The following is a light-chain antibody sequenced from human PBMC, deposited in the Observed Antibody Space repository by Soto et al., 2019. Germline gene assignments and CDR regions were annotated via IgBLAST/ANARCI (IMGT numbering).Light chain of an antibody. CDR2: EVS. V-gene: IGLV2-8*02. CDR3: SSFAGNNNLV. CDR1: SSDAGGYNY. J-gene: IGLJ2*01. Sequence: QSALTQPPSASRSPGQSVTISCTGTSSDAGGYNYVSWYQQHPGKAPKLMISEVSKRPSGVPDRFSGSKSGNTASLTVSGLQAEDEADYYCSSFAGNNNLVFGGGTKLTVL.